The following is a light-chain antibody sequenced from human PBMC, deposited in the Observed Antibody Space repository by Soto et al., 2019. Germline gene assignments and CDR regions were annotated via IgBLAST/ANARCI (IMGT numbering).Light chain of an antibody. CDR1: QSVLFTSNNKNY. CDR2: WAS. V-gene: IGKV4-1*01. CDR3: QQYYNFPS. Sequence: DIVMTQSPESLAVSLGERATINCKSSQSVLFTSNNKNYIAWYQQIPGQPPKLLIYWASTRESGVPDRFSGSWSGTDFTLTISSPQAEDVAVYYCQQYYNFPSFGQGTRLEIK. J-gene: IGKJ5*01.